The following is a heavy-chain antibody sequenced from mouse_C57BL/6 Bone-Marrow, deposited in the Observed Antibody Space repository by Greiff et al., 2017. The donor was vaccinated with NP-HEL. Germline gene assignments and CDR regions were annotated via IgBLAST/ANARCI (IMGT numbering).Heavy chain of an antibody. D-gene: IGHD6-1*01. Sequence: EVKLVESGGGLVQPGGSLKLSCAASGFTFSDYYMYWVRQTPEKRLEWVAYISNGGGSTYYPDTVKGRFTISRDNAKNTLYLQMSRLKSGDTAMYYCARRQGWYFDVWGTGTTVTVSS. J-gene: IGHJ1*03. CDR1: GFTFSDYY. CDR2: ISNGGGST. CDR3: ARRQGWYFDV. V-gene: IGHV5-12*01.